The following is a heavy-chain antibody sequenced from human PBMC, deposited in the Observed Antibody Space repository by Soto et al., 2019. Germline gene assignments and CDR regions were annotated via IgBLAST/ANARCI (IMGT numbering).Heavy chain of an antibody. CDR2: IYYSGST. CDR3: ARVCSGGSCYSSFDY. J-gene: IGHJ4*02. CDR1: GGSISSGDYY. V-gene: IGHV4-30-4*01. Sequence: QVQLQESGPGLVKPSQTLSLTCTVSGGSISSGDYYWSWIRQPPGKGLEWIGYIYYSGSTYYNPSLKSRVSISVDTSKNPFSLKLSSVTAADTAIYYCARVCSGGSCYSSFDYWGQGTLVTVSS. D-gene: IGHD2-15*01.